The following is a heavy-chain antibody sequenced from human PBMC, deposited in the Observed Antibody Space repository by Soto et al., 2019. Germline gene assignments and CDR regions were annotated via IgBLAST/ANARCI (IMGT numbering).Heavy chain of an antibody. V-gene: IGHV3-23*01. CDR2: ISGSGGST. CDR1: GFTFSSYA. Sequence: GGSLRLSCAASGFTFSSYAMSWVRQAPGKGLEWVSAISGSGGSTYYADSVKGRFTISRDNSKNTLYLQMNSLRAEDTAVYYCAKASIVAAGYPDYYYGMDVWGQGTTVTVSS. D-gene: IGHD6-13*01. CDR3: AKASIVAAGYPDYYYGMDV. J-gene: IGHJ6*02.